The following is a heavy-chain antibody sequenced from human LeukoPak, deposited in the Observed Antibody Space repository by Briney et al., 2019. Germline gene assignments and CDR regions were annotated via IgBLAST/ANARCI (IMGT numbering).Heavy chain of an antibody. CDR3: ARDLPGSSWYAPDS. J-gene: IGHJ5*01. CDR2: ISGTGSV. D-gene: IGHD6-13*01. Sequence: GGSLRLSCAASGFSLSTFNMTWVRQAPGKGLEWVSCISGTGSVYYAASVRGRFTISRDNAGNSLFLQLNSLRTEDTAVYFCARDLPGSSWYAPDSWGQGTLVTVSS. CDR1: GFSLSTFN. V-gene: IGHV3-69-1*01.